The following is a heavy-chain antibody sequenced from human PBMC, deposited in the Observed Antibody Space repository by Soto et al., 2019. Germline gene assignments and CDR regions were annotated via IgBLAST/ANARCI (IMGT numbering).Heavy chain of an antibody. V-gene: IGHV3-21*01. CDR3: ARVDY. Sequence: WGSLRLSCEASGVTFSRVSMNWVRQVPGKGLEWVASISSASSETWYADSVKSRFIITRDNAQNSLFLLMNTLRPEDSAIYSCARVDYWGPGIQVTVSS. J-gene: IGHJ4*02. CDR1: GVTFSRVS. CDR2: ISSASSET.